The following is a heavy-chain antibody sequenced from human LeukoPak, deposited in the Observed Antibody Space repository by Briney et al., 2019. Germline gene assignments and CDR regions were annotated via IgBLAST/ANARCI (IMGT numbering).Heavy chain of an antibody. Sequence: GSLRLSCAASGFTFSSYSMNWVRQAPGKGLEWVSYISSSSSTIYYADSVKGRFTISRDNAKNSLYLQMNSLRAEDTAVYYCAREHYDSSGYYYYYYYMDVWGKGTTVTVSS. D-gene: IGHD3-22*01. J-gene: IGHJ6*03. CDR2: ISSSSSTI. CDR3: AREHYDSSGYYYYYYYMDV. CDR1: GFTFSSYS. V-gene: IGHV3-48*01.